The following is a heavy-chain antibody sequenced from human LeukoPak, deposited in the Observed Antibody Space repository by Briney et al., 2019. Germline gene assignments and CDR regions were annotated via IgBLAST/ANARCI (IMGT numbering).Heavy chain of an antibody. V-gene: IGHV1-46*01. J-gene: IGHJ5*02. D-gene: IGHD2-2*01. CDR1: GYTFTSYY. CDR2: INPSGGST. CDR3: ARGNIVVVPAAITCWFDP. Sequence: ASVKVSCKASGYTFTSYYMHWVRQAPGQGLEWMGIINPSGGSTSYAQKFQGRVTMTRDTSTSTVYMELSSLRSEDTAVYYCARGNIVVVPAAITCWFDPWGQGTLVTVSS.